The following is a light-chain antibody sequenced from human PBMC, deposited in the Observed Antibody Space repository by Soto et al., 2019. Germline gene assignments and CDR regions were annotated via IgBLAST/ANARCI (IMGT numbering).Light chain of an antibody. CDR2: DVS. Sequence: QSALTQPRSVSGPPGQSVTISCTGTSSDVGGYNYVSWYQQQPGKAPKLMIYDVSKRPSGVPDRFSGSKSGNTASLTISGLQAEDEADYYCCSYAGSSSWVFGGGTKVTV. CDR1: SSDVGGYNY. V-gene: IGLV2-11*01. J-gene: IGLJ3*02. CDR3: CSYAGSSSWV.